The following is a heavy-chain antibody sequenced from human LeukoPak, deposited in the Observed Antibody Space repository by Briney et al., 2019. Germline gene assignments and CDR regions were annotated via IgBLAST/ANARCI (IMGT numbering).Heavy chain of an antibody. Sequence: ASVTVSCKASGYTFSSCGISWVRQAPGQGLEWMGWISAYNGNTNYAQNLQGRVTMTTDTSTSTAYMELRSLRSDDTAVYYCARDLKRGYSSGRYSWGTGSSNDYWGQGTLVTVSS. D-gene: IGHD6-19*01. J-gene: IGHJ4*02. CDR1: GYTFSSCG. CDR3: ARDLKRGYSSGRYSWGTGSSNDY. CDR2: ISAYNGNT. V-gene: IGHV1-18*01.